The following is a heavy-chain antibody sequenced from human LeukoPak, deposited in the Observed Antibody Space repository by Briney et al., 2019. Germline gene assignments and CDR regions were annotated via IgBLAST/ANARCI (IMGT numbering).Heavy chain of an antibody. J-gene: IGHJ4*02. CDR2: IYYSGST. CDR3: ARDRARGFDY. CDR1: GGSISSGGYY. V-gene: IGHV4-31*03. Sequence: SETLSLTCTVSGGSISSGGYYWSWICQHPGKGLEWIGYIYYSGSTYYNPSLKSRVTISVDTSKNQFSLKLSSVTAADTAVYYCARDRARGFDYWGQGTLVTVSS.